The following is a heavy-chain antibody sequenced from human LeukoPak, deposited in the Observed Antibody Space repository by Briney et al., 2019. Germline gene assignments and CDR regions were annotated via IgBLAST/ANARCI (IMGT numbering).Heavy chain of an antibody. CDR2: IRSRSAGGTT. J-gene: IGHJ4*02. CDR3: STGGGTHDY. Sequence: GGSLGLTCAASGLTINNACWSWVRQAPGKGLEWVGRIRSRSAGGTTDYGAPVKGRFTISRDDSKNTLYLQMNSLKTEETAVYYCSTGGGTHDYWGQG. CDR1: GLTINNAC. V-gene: IGHV3-15*01. D-gene: IGHD2-15*01.